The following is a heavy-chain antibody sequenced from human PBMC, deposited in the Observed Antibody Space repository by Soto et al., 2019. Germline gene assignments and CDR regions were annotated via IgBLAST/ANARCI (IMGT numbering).Heavy chain of an antibody. CDR3: ARDRHDSSGYYRWGSDAFDI. D-gene: IGHD3-22*01. V-gene: IGHV1-69*01. CDR2: IIPIFGTA. Sequence: QVQLVQSGAEVKKPGSSVKVSCKGSGGTFSSYAISWVRQAPGQGLEWMGGIIPIFGTANYAQKFQGRVTITADESTSTAYMELSSLRSEDTAVYYCARDRHDSSGYYRWGSDAFDIWGQGTMVTVSS. J-gene: IGHJ3*02. CDR1: GGTFSSYA.